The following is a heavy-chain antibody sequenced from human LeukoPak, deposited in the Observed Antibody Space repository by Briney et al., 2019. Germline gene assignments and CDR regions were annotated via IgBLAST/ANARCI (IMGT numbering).Heavy chain of an antibody. Sequence: SETLSLTCTVSGYSISSGYYWGWIRQPPGKGLEWIGSIYYSGSTYYNPSLKSRVTISVDTSKNQFSLKLSSVTAADTAVYYCASSPPGGMIVVVSIAFDIWGQGTMVTVSS. D-gene: IGHD3-22*01. CDR2: IYYSGST. J-gene: IGHJ3*02. V-gene: IGHV4-38-2*02. CDR3: ASSPPGGMIVVVSIAFDI. CDR1: GYSISSGYY.